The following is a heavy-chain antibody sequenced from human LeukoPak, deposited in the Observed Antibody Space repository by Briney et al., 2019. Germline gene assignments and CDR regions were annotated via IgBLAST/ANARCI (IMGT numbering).Heavy chain of an antibody. Sequence: ASAKVSCKASGYTFTSYGISWVRQAPGQGLEWMGWISAYNGNTNYAQKLQGRVTMTTDTSTSTAYMELRSLRSDDTAVYYCASSRTYPSRNYDSSGYSPFQHWGQGTLVTVSS. CDR1: GYTFTSYG. CDR2: ISAYNGNT. D-gene: IGHD3-22*01. CDR3: ASSRTYPSRNYDSSGYSPFQH. J-gene: IGHJ1*01. V-gene: IGHV1-18*01.